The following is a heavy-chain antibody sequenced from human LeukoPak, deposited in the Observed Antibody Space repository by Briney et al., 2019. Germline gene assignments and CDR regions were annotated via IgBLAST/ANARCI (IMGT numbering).Heavy chain of an antibody. V-gene: IGHV3-7*01. J-gene: IGHJ6*03. Sequence: PGGSLRLSCAASGFTFSSYAMSWVRQAPGKGLEWVANIKQDGSEKYYVDSVKGRFTISRDNAKNSLYLQMNSLRAEDTAVYYCARHTVTHYYYYMDVWGKGTTVTVSS. D-gene: IGHD2-21*01. CDR2: IKQDGSEK. CDR3: ARHTVTHYYYYMDV. CDR1: GFTFSSYA.